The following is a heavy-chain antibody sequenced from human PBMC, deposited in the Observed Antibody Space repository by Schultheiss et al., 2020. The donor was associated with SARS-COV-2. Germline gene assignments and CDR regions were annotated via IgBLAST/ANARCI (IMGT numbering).Heavy chain of an antibody. J-gene: IGHJ5*02. Sequence: ASVKVSCKASGYTFTGYYMHWVRQAPGQGLEWMGWMNPNSGNTGYAQKFQGRVTMTRITSISTAYMELSSLRSEDTAVYYCARVAVAGGAGIWFDPWGQGTLVTVSS. CDR1: GYTFTGYY. V-gene: IGHV1-8*02. CDR2: MNPNSGNT. D-gene: IGHD6-19*01. CDR3: ARVAVAGGAGIWFDP.